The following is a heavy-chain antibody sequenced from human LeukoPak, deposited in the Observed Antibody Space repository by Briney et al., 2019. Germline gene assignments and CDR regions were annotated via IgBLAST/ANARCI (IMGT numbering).Heavy chain of an antibody. D-gene: IGHD2-2*01. J-gene: IGHJ6*03. CDR3: ARGAPDIVVVPAAKAPYYYYYMDV. Sequence: ASVKVSCKASGYTFTSYDINWVRQATEQGLEWMGWMNPNSGNTGYAQKFQGRVTMTRDTSISTAYMELSRLRSDDTAVYYCARGAPDIVVVPAAKAPYYYYYMDVWGKGTTVTISS. V-gene: IGHV1-8*02. CDR2: MNPNSGNT. CDR1: GYTFTSYD.